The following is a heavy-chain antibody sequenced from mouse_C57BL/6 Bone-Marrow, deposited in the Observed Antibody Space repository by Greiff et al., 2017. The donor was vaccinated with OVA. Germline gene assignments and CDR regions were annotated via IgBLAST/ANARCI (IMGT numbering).Heavy chain of an antibody. V-gene: IGHV1-76*01. CDR2: IYPGSGNI. CDR1: GYTFTDYY. Sequence: VQLQQSGAELVRPGASVKLSCKASGYTFTDYYISWVKQRPGQGLEWIARIYPGSGNIYYNEKFKGKATLTAEKSSSTAYMQLSSLTSDDSAVYFGARSGRLRDCCDYWGRGTTLTVSS. J-gene: IGHJ2*01. D-gene: IGHD2-2*01. CDR3: ARSGRLRDCCDY.